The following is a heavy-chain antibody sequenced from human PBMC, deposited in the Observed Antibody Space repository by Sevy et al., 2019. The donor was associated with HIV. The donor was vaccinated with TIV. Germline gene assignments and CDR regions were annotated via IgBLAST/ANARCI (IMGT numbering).Heavy chain of an antibody. V-gene: IGHV4-59*01. CDR2: IYYSGST. D-gene: IGHD3-10*01. CDR3: ARDLSGRKYYYGSGSYYYYYYGMDV. J-gene: IGHJ6*02. CDR1: GGSISSYY. Sequence: SETLSLTCTVSGGSISSYYWSWIRQPPGKGLEWIGYIYYSGSTNYNPSLKSRVTISVDTSKNQFSLKLSSVTAADTAVYHCARDLSGRKYYYGSGSYYYYYYGMDVWGQGTTVTVSS.